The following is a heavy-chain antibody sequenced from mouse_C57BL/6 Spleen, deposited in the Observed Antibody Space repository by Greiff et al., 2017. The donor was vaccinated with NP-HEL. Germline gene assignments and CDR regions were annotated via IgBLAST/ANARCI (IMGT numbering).Heavy chain of an antibody. J-gene: IGHJ1*03. V-gene: IGHV1-69*01. Sequence: QVQLKQPGAELVMPGASVKLSCKASGYTFTSYWMHWVKQRPGQGLEWIGEIDPSDSYTNYNQKFKGKSTLTVDKSSSTAYMQLSSLTSEDSAVYYCARGASYSNYGYWYFDVWGTGTTVTVSS. D-gene: IGHD2-5*01. CDR2: IDPSDSYT. CDR3: ARGASYSNYGYWYFDV. CDR1: GYTFTSYW.